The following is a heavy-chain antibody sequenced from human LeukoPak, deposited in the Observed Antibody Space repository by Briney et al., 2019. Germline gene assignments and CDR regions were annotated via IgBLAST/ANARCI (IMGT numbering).Heavy chain of an antibody. V-gene: IGHV4-39*07. CDR2: IYYSGST. CDR1: GGSISSSSYY. D-gene: IGHD3-10*01. Sequence: SETLSLTCTVSGGSISSSSYYWGWIRQPPGKGLEWIGSIYYSGSTYYNPSLKSRVTISVDTSKNQFSLKLSSVTAADTAVYYCARDRDSGDAFDIWGQGTMVTVSS. CDR3: ARDRDSGDAFDI. J-gene: IGHJ3*02.